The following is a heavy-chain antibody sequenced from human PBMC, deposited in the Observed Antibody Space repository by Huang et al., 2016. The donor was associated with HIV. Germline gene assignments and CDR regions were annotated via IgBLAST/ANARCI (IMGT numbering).Heavy chain of an antibody. Sequence: LVESGGGLVRPGGSLRLSCAGSTVTFSAYWMTWVRQSPGQGREWVASIRKDESEKHDVDAVEGRFNISRDNGKKLLFLEMRSLGVDDTAVYFCATKADAMDVWGQGTTVIVSS. D-gene: IGHD2-8*01. CDR2: IRKDESEK. J-gene: IGHJ6*02. V-gene: IGHV3-7*01. CDR3: ATKADAMDV. CDR1: TVTFSAYW.